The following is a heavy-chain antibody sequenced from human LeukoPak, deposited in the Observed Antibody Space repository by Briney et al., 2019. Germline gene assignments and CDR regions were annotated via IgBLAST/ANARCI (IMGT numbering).Heavy chain of an antibody. J-gene: IGHJ4*02. CDR2: ISSSGSTI. V-gene: IGHV3-48*03. D-gene: IGHD1-1*01. Sequence: GGSLRLSCAASGFTFRSYEMNWVRQAPGKGLEWVSYISSSGSTIFYADSVKGRFTISRDNAKNSLYLQVNSLRAEDTAVYYCARGTGTTAYFDYWGQGTLVTVSS. CDR3: ARGTGTTAYFDY. CDR1: GFTFRSYE.